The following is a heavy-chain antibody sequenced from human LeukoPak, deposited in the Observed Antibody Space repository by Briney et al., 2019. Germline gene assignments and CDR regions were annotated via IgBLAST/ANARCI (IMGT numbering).Heavy chain of an antibody. Sequence: SVKVSCKASGGTFSSYAISWLRQAPGQGLEWMGGIIPIFGTANYAQKFQGRVTITTDESTSTAYMELSSLRSEDTAVYYCAVGPIGGSAHRNWFDPWGQGTLVTVSS. CDR3: AVGPIGGSAHRNWFDP. V-gene: IGHV1-69*05. J-gene: IGHJ5*02. D-gene: IGHD3-16*01. CDR2: IIPIFGTA. CDR1: GGTFSSYA.